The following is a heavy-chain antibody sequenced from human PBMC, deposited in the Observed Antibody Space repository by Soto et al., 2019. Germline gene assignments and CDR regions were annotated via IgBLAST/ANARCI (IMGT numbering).Heavy chain of an antibody. CDR3: ARVPPEDYDSSGYTDY. J-gene: IGHJ4*02. CDR2: ISAYNGNT. V-gene: IGHV1-18*01. Sequence: GXSVKVSFNASGYTFTRYGIGLLRHSPGQGLEWMGWISAYNGNTDYAQKFQGRVTMTTDTSTNTAYMDLRSLRSEDTAVYYCARVPPEDYDSSGYTDYWGQGTLVTVSS. D-gene: IGHD3-22*01. CDR1: GYTFTRYG.